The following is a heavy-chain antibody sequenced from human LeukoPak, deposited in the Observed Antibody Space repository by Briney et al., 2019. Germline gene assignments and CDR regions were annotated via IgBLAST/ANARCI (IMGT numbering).Heavy chain of an antibody. Sequence: FSXYWMHWVRQXPGKGLVWVSRIHSDGSSIKYADSVKGRFTISRDNAKNTLFLQMNSLRAEDTAVYYCARGDGYTLLDYWGQGTLVTVSS. V-gene: IGHV3-74*03. CDR1: FSXYW. CDR3: ARGDGYTLLDY. J-gene: IGHJ4*02. D-gene: IGHD5-24*01. CDR2: IHSDGSSI.